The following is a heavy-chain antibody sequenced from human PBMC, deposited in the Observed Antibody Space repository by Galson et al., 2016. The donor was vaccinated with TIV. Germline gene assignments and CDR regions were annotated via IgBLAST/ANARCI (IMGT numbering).Heavy chain of an antibody. CDR3: ARALNYGMDV. V-gene: IGHV1-2*02. Sequence: SVKVSCKASGYTFTGYYMHWVRQAPGQGLEWMGWINPDSGDTNSAQEFQGRVTMTRDTSITTAYMDVSSLRPADTAVYFWARALNYGMDVWGQGTTVTVSS. CDR1: GYTFTGYY. J-gene: IGHJ6*02. D-gene: IGHD3-10*01. CDR2: INPDSGDT.